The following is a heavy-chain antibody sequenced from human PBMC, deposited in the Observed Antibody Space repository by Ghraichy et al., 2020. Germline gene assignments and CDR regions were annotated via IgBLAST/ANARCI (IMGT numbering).Heavy chain of an antibody. J-gene: IGHJ4*02. Sequence: GSLRLSCAASGFAFSAFGMNWVRQAPGRGLEWLSYISTDSSPIYYANSVKGRFTISRDNAKKSLYLQMNSLRDDDTAVYYCVRGVYSRAWDSWGQGVRVTVSS. D-gene: IGHD6-19*01. CDR1: GFAFSAFG. CDR3: VRGVYSRAWDS. CDR2: ISTDSSPI. V-gene: IGHV3-48*02.